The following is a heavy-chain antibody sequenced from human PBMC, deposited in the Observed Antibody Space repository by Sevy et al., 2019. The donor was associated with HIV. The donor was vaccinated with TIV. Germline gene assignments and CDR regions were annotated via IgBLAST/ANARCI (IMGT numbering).Heavy chain of an antibody. CDR3: AKGSVYDTSGYYYTLVAFDY. V-gene: IGHV3-66*01. Sequence: GGSLRLSCAASGFTVSGNYMSWVRQAPGKGLEWVALIDGGGSTYYADSVKGRFSISRDNSKNTLSLQMNSLRVADTAVYFCAKGSVYDTSGYYYTLVAFDYWGQGTPVTVSS. J-gene: IGHJ4*02. D-gene: IGHD3-22*01. CDR1: GFTVSGNY. CDR2: IDGGGST.